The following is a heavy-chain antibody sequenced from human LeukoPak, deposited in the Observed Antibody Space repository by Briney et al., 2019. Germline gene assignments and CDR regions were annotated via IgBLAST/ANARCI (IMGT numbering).Heavy chain of an antibody. J-gene: IGHJ3*02. CDR1: GFTFSSYS. V-gene: IGHV3-21*01. Sequence: GGSLRLSCAASGFTFSSYSMNWVRQAPGKGLEWVSSISSSSSYIYYADSVKGRFTISRDNAKNSLYLQMNSLRAEDTAVYYCARDGVRDDAFDIWGQGTMATVSS. CDR3: ARDGVRDDAFDI. CDR2: ISSSSSYI. D-gene: IGHD2-8*01.